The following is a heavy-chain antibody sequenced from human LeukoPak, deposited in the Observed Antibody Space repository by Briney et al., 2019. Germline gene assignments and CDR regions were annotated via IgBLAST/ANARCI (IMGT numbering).Heavy chain of an antibody. V-gene: IGHV4-31*03. J-gene: IGHJ6*02. CDR1: GGSISSGGYY. Sequence: SETLSLTCTVSGGSISSGGYYWSWIRQHPGKGLEWIGYIYYSGSTYYNPSLKSRVTISADTSKNQFSLKLSSVTAADTAVYYCARDPGHCSGGSCYSPAWGYYYYYGMDVWGQGTTVTVSS. CDR3: ARDPGHCSGGSCYSPAWGYYYYYGMDV. CDR2: IYYSGST. D-gene: IGHD2-15*01.